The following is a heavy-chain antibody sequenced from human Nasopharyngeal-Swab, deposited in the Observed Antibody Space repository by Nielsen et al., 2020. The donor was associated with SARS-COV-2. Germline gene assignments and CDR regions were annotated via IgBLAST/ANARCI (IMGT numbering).Heavy chain of an antibody. J-gene: IGHJ4*02. CDR3: ARDLSSVAGPFDY. Sequence: GESLKISCAASGFTFSSYGMHWVRQAPGKGLEWVAVISYDGSNKYYADSVKGRFTISRDNSKNTLYLQMNSLRAEDTAVYYCARDLSSVAGPFDYWGQGTLVTVSS. V-gene: IGHV3-30*03. D-gene: IGHD6-19*01. CDR2: ISYDGSNK. CDR1: GFTFSSYG.